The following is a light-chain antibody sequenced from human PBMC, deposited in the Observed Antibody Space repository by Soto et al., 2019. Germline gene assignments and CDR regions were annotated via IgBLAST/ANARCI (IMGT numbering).Light chain of an antibody. Sequence: DIQMTQSPSSLSASVGDRVTITCRASQSVGNFLNWYQQKPGLPPKYLIYAASNLQSGVPSRFSGSGSGTDFTLTISRLEPEDFATYYCLQYNGYYRTFGQGTKVDIK. J-gene: IGKJ1*01. CDR2: AAS. CDR1: QSVGNF. V-gene: IGKV1-39*01. CDR3: LQYNGYYRT.